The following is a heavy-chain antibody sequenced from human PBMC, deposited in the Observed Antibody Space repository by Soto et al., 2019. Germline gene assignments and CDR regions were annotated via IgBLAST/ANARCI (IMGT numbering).Heavy chain of an antibody. J-gene: IGHJ6*02. CDR1: GGPFSSYA. CDR3: AIDGRDATYGMDV. CDR2: IIPILGTA. Sequence: QVQLVQSGAEVKKPGSSVKVSCKASGGPFSSYAISWVRQAPGQGLEWMGGIIPILGTANYAQKFQGRVTSTADESTSTAYMELSSLRSDDTALYYCAIDGRDATYGMDVWGQGTTVTVSS. V-gene: IGHV1-69*12. D-gene: IGHD2-15*01.